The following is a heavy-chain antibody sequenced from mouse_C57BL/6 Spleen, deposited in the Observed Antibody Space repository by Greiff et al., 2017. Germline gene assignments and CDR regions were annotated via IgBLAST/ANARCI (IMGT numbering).Heavy chain of an antibody. V-gene: IGHV1-15*01. CDR3: TATVVDY. CDR2: IDPETGGT. Sequence: VQLQQSGAELVRPGASVTLSCKASGYTFTAYEMHWVKQTPVHGLEWIGAIDPETGGTAYNQKFKGKAILTADKSSTTAYMELRSLTSEDSAGYYCTATVVDYWGQGTTLTGSS. CDR1: GYTFTAYE. J-gene: IGHJ2*01. D-gene: IGHD1-1*01.